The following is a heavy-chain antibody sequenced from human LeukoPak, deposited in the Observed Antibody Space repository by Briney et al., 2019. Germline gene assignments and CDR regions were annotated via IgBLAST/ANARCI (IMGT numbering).Heavy chain of an antibody. D-gene: IGHD5-24*01. J-gene: IGHJ4*02. CDR1: GFTFSSYD. Sequence: GGSLRLSCAASGFTFSSYDMYWVRQSTGKGLEWVSAIGTAGDTYYPGSVKGRFTISRDNAKNSLYLQMNSLRAEDTAVYYCARETGWYFDYWGQGTLVTVSS. V-gene: IGHV3-13*01. CDR2: IGTAGDT. CDR3: ARETGWYFDY.